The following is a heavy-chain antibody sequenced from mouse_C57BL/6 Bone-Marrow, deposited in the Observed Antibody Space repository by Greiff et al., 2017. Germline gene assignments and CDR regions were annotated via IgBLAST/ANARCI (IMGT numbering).Heavy chain of an antibody. CDR3: TRYYYGPGGYFDV. J-gene: IGHJ1*03. V-gene: IGHV1-15*01. Sequence: VQLQQSGAELVRPGASVTLSCKASGYTFTDYEMHWVKQTPVHGLEWIGAIDPETGGTAYNQKFKGKAILTADKSSSTAYMELRSLTSEDSAVYYCTRYYYGPGGYFDVWGTGTTVTVSS. CDR1: GYTFTDYE. D-gene: IGHD1-1*01. CDR2: IDPETGGT.